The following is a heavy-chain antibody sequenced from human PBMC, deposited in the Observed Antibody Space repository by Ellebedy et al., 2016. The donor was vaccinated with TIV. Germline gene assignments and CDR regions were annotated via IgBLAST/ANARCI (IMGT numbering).Heavy chain of an antibody. CDR3: AGRGVYLGEAFDV. D-gene: IGHD5/OR15-5a*01. Sequence: GESLKISXTASGFTFSSFTMNWVRQAPGKGLEWVSSIVSGSTYIYYADSVKGRFTISRDNAKNSLYLQVNSLRAEDTAIYYCAGRGVYLGEAFDVWGQGTMVTVSS. J-gene: IGHJ3*01. CDR1: GFTFSSFT. V-gene: IGHV3-21*01. CDR2: IVSGSTYI.